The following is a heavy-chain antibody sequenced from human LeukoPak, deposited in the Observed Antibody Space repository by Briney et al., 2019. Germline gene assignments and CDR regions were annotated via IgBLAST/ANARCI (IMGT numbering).Heavy chain of an antibody. V-gene: IGHV1-69*11. Sequence: SVKVSCKASGGSFSTYAINWVRQAPGQGLEWMGRIIPLLGTANYAQKFQGSVTFTADQSTSTAYMELSSLISEDTAVYYCWKFGGYEERGDDYWGQGTLVTVSS. CDR2: IIPLLGTA. CDR1: GGSFSTYA. D-gene: IGHD5-12*01. J-gene: IGHJ4*02. CDR3: WKFGGYEERGDDY.